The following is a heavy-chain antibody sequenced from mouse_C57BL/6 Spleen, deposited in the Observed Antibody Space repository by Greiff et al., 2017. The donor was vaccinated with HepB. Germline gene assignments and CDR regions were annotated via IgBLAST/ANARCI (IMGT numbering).Heavy chain of an antibody. Sequence: EVQRVESGGGLVQPGGSLKLSCAASGFTFSDYYMYWVRQTPEKRLEWVAYISNGGGSTYYPDTVKGRFTISRDNAKNTLYLQMSRLKSEDTAMYYCARSPRPYDYDVGCFAYWGQGTLVTVSA. CDR1: GFTFSDYY. D-gene: IGHD2-4*01. V-gene: IGHV5-12*01. CDR3: ARSPRPYDYDVGCFAY. CDR2: ISNGGGST. J-gene: IGHJ3*01.